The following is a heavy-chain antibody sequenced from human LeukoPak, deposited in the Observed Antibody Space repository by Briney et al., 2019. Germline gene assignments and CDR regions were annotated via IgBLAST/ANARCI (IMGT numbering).Heavy chain of an antibody. CDR2: VYHSGST. Sequence: SETLSLTCAVSGGSISSSNWWSWVRQSPGKGLEWIGEVYHSGSTNYNPSLKSRITISVDKSKNHFSLKLSSVTAADTAVYYCARAGGAVAGPYFDYWGQGTLVTVSS. D-gene: IGHD6-19*01. CDR3: ARAGGAVAGPYFDY. J-gene: IGHJ4*02. V-gene: IGHV4-4*02. CDR1: GGSISSSNW.